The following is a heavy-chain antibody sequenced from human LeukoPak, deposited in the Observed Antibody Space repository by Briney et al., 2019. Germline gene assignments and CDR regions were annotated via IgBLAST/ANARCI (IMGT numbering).Heavy chain of an antibody. CDR2: ISSSGSTI. D-gene: IGHD6-13*01. J-gene: IGHJ6*04. V-gene: IGHV3-48*03. CDR1: GFTSSSYE. CDR3: ARDGSSWYGMDV. Sequence: GGSLRLSCAASGFTSSSYEMNWVRQAPGKGLEWVSYISSSGSTIYYADSVKGRFTITRDNAKNSLYLQMNSLRAEDTAVYYCARDGSSWYGMDVWGKGTTVTVSS.